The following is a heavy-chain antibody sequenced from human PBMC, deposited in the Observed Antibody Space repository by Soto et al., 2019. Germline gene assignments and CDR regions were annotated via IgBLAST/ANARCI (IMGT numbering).Heavy chain of an antibody. CDR2: IDPSDSYT. V-gene: IGHV5-10-1*01. J-gene: IGHJ5*02. D-gene: IGHD3-3*01. CDR1: GYSFTSYW. CDR3: ARQGHRLRFLEWSSLTWFDP. Sequence: ESLKISCKGSGYSFTSYWISWVRQMPGKGLEWMGRIDPSDSYTNYSPSFQGHVTISADKSISTAYLQWSSLKASDTAMYYCARQGHRLRFLEWSSLTWFDPWGQGTLVTVSS.